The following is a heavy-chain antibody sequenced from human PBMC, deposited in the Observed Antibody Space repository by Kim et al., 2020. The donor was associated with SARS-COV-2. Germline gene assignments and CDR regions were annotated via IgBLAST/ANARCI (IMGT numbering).Heavy chain of an antibody. D-gene: IGHD3-22*01. CDR2: ISNSGSHM. V-gene: IGHV3-21*01. CDR3: ARDLTPTKTYYYDSSTYHDAFDI. Sequence: GGSLRLSCTASGFTFSNYGMNWVRQAPGKGLEWVSSISNSGSHMYYGDSVKGRLTISRDKVKDSLYLQMNSLRAEDTAVYYCARDLTPTKTYYYDSSTYHDAFDIWGQGTMVTVSS. CDR1: GFTFSNYG. J-gene: IGHJ3*02.